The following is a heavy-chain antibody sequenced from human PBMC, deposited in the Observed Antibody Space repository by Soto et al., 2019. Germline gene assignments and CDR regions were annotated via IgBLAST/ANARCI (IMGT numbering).Heavy chain of an antibody. V-gene: IGHV4-31*03. CDR2: IYYSGTT. CDR1: GGTITTGGHF. J-gene: IGHJ4*02. D-gene: IGHD1-26*01. Sequence: QVQLQESGPGLVKASQTLSLTFTVSGGTITTGGHFWSWIRQYPGKGLEGIGYIYYSGTTHYNPSLKSRVTISIDTSKNQFSLNLSSVTAADTAVYYCARVVSGSYLDYWGQGTLVTVSS. CDR3: ARVVSGSYLDY.